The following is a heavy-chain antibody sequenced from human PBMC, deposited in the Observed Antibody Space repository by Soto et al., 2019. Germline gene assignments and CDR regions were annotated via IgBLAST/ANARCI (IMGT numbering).Heavy chain of an antibody. CDR2: MSSRSLTI. D-gene: IGHD6-6*01. Sequence: EVQLVESGGGLVQPGGSLRVSCAASGFTFSTYSMNWVRQAPWKGLEWVSYMSSRSLTIYYTDSVKGRFTISRDNAKNSLYLQMNSLRDEDTPVYYCARGGSSSDNGMDVWGQGTTVTVSS. CDR1: GFTFSTYS. J-gene: IGHJ6*02. V-gene: IGHV3-48*02. CDR3: ARGGSSSDNGMDV.